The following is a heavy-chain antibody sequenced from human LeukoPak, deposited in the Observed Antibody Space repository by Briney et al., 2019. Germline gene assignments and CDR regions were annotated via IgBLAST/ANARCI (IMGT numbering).Heavy chain of an antibody. CDR1: GFTFSNAW. V-gene: IGHV3-15*01. Sequence: PGGSLRLSCAASGFTFSNAWMSWVRQAPGKGLEWVGRIKSKTDGGTTDYAAPVKGRFTISRDDSKNTLYLQMNSLKTEDTAVYYCTYRYYDSSGYYLFDYWGQGTLVTVSS. CDR3: TYRYYDSSGYYLFDY. D-gene: IGHD3-22*01. J-gene: IGHJ4*02. CDR2: IKSKTDGGTT.